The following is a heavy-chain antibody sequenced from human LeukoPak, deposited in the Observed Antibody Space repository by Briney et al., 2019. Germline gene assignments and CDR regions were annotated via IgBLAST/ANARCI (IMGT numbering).Heavy chain of an antibody. D-gene: IGHD3-22*01. V-gene: IGHV3-53*01. Sequence: PGGSLRLSCAASGFTVSSNYMSWVRQAPGKGLEWVSVIYSGGSTYYADSVKGRFTTSRDNSKNTLYLQMNSLRAEDTAVYYCARWTYYYDSSGFDYWGQGTLVTVSS. CDR3: ARWTYYYDSSGFDY. CDR2: IYSGGST. CDR1: GFTVSSNY. J-gene: IGHJ4*02.